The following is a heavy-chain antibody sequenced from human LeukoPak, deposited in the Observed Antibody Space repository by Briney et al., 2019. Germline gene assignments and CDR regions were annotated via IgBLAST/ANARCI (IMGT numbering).Heavy chain of an antibody. CDR1: GFTFSSYA. Sequence: GRSLRLSCAASGFTFSSYAMHWVRQAPGKGLEWVAVISYDGSNKYYADSVMGRFTISRDNSKNTLYLQMNSLRAEDTAVYYCARHLYGDSPHGMDVWGKGTTVTVSS. CDR2: ISYDGSNK. V-gene: IGHV3-30*04. D-gene: IGHD4-17*01. CDR3: ARHLYGDSPHGMDV. J-gene: IGHJ6*04.